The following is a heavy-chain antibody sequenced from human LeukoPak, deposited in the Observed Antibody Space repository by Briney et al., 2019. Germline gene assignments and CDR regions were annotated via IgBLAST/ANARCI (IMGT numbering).Heavy chain of an antibody. V-gene: IGHV3-74*01. CDR1: GFTFSSYW. CDR3: TRDTAFEYFQH. CDR2: IKSDGSST. J-gene: IGHJ1*01. D-gene: IGHD5-18*01. Sequence: GGSLRLSCAASGFTFSSYWMHWVRQAPGKGLVWVSRIKSDGSSTSYADSVKGRFTISRDNAKNTLYLQMNSLRAEDTAVYYCTRDTAFEYFQHWGQGTLVTVSS.